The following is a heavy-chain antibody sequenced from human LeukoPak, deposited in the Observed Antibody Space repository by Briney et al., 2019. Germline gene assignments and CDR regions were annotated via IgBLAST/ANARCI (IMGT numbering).Heavy chain of an antibody. J-gene: IGHJ4*02. CDR1: GGPLRGDY. CDR2: IHSSGNT. CDR3: ARGPPSGATRFDY. V-gene: IGHV4-59*10. Sequence: PSETLSLTGVGYGGPLRGDYWGWIRRPAGKGPEGMGRIHSSGNTHYKPSLNSRLTMSVDTSKNQFSLKLSSLTAADTALYYCARGPPSGATRFDYWGQGNLVSVSS. D-gene: IGHD1-26*01.